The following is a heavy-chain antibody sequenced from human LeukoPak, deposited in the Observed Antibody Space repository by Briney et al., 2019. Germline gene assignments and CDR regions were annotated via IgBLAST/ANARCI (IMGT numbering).Heavy chain of an antibody. CDR3: AKQRSLGYSSSWSPLPYYFDY. J-gene: IGHJ4*02. Sequence: GGSLRLSCAASGFTFSSSAMSWVRQAPGKGLEWVSAINGSGGSTYYADSVKGRFTISRDNSKNTLYLQMNSLRAEDTAVYYCAKQRSLGYSSSWSPLPYYFDYWGQGTLVTVSS. CDR1: GFTFSSSA. V-gene: IGHV3-23*01. D-gene: IGHD6-13*01. CDR2: INGSGGST.